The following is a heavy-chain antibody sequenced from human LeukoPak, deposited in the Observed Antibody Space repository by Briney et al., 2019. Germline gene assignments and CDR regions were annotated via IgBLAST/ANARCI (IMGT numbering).Heavy chain of an antibody. Sequence: GGSLRLSCAASGFTFSRYWMHWVRQAPGKGLVWVSRINIDGSNTTYADSVKGRFTTSRDNAKNTLYLQMNSLRAEDTAVYYCVTYFYDSSGYFLFDQWGQGTLVTVSS. CDR2: INIDGSNT. CDR3: VTYFYDSSGYFLFDQ. D-gene: IGHD3-22*01. J-gene: IGHJ4*02. V-gene: IGHV3-74*01. CDR1: GFTFSRYW.